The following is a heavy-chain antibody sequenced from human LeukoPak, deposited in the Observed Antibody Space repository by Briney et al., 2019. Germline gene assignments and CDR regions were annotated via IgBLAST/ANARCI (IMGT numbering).Heavy chain of an antibody. CDR1: GFTFSNYW. D-gene: IGHD2-2*02. CDR3: AREVYCSSTSCYTGYFQH. Sequence: PGGSLRLSCAASGFTFSNYWMSWVRQAPGKGLEWVANIKQDGSEKYNVDSVKGRFTISRDNAKNSLYLQMNSLRAEDTAVYYCAREVYCSSTSCYTGYFQHWGQGTLVTVSS. CDR2: IKQDGSEK. J-gene: IGHJ1*01. V-gene: IGHV3-7*01.